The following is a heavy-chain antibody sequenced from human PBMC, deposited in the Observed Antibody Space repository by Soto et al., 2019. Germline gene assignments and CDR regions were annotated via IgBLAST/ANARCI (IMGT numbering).Heavy chain of an antibody. Sequence: QITLKESGPTLVKPTQTLTLTCTFSGFSLSTSGVGVGWTRQPPGKALEWLALIYCDDDKRYSPSLKSRLTITKDTSKNQVVLTMTNMDPVDTATYYCAHVYGGYDNFDYWGQGTLVTVSS. J-gene: IGHJ4*02. CDR1: GFSLSTSGVG. D-gene: IGHD5-12*01. V-gene: IGHV2-5*02. CDR2: IYCDDDK. CDR3: AHVYGGYDNFDY.